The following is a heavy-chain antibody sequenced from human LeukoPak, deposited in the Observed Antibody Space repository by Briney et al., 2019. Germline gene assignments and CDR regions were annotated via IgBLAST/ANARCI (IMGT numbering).Heavy chain of an antibody. CDR2: INPSGGST. D-gene: IGHD3-10*01. V-gene: IGHV1-46*01. J-gene: IGHJ4*02. Sequence: ASVKVSCKASGYTFTSYYMHWVRQAPGQGLEWMGIINPSGGSTSYAQKFQGRVTMTRDTSTSTVYMELSSLRSEDTAIYYCARGRQPMVRGVISYFDYWGQGTLVTVSS. CDR1: GYTFTSYY. CDR3: ARGRQPMVRGVISYFDY.